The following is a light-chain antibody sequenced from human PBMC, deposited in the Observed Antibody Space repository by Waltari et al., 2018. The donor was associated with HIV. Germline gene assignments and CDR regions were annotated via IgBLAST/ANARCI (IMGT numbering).Light chain of an antibody. V-gene: IGKV3-11*01. CDR1: QSVSSY. CDR3: QQRSNWPPWT. J-gene: IGKJ1*01. CDR2: YAS. Sequence: EIVLTQSTATLSLSPVERATLSCRASQSVSSYVAWYQQKPVQAHRLLIYYASNRATGIPARCSGSGSGSDFTLTISSLEPEDLAVYYCQQRSNWPPWTFGKGTKVEIK.